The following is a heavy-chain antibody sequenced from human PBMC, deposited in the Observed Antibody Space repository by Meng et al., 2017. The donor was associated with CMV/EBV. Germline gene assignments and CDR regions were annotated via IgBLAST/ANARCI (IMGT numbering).Heavy chain of an antibody. Sequence: LRLSCAISGDSVSSNSAAWNWIRQSPSRGLEWLGRTYYRSKWYNDYAVSVKSRITINPDTSKNQFSLQLNSVTPEDTAVYCCARETIFGVVIIWDWFDPWGQGTLVTVSS. CDR2: TYYRSKWYN. D-gene: IGHD3-3*01. CDR3: ARETIFGVVIIWDWFDP. V-gene: IGHV6-1*01. J-gene: IGHJ5*02. CDR1: GDSVSSNSAA.